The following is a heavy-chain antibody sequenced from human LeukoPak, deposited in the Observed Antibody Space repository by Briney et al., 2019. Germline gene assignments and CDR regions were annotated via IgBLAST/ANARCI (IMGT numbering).Heavy chain of an antibody. Sequence: ASVKVSCKAPGYTFTSYGISWVRQAPGQGLEWMGWISAYNGNTNYAQKLQGRVTMTTDTSTSTAYMELRSLRSDDTAVYYCARDSSLNIAAAGTFDYWGQGTLVTVSS. J-gene: IGHJ4*02. V-gene: IGHV1-18*01. CDR1: GYTFTSYG. CDR2: ISAYNGNT. CDR3: ARDSSLNIAAAGTFDY. D-gene: IGHD6-13*01.